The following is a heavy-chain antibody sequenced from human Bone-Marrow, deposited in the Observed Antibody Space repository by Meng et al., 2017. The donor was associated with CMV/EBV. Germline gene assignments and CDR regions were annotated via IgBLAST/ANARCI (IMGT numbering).Heavy chain of an antibody. CDR2: ISCSSSYI. Sequence: GGSLRLSCAASGFTFSSYSMNWDRQAPGKGLEWVSSISCSSSYINHADSVKGRFTISRDNAKNSLYLQMNSLRAEDTAVYYCARDYDFWSGYYSGIFRDYYAMDVWGQGTTVTVSS. CDR3: ARDYDFWSGYYSGIFRDYYAMDV. J-gene: IGHJ6*02. V-gene: IGHV3-21*01. CDR1: GFTFSSYS. D-gene: IGHD3-3*01.